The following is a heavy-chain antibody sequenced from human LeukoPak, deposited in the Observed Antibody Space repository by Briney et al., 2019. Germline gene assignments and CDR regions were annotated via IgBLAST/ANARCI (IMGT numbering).Heavy chain of an antibody. CDR2: IDSDGSGT. J-gene: IGHJ3*02. Sequence: GGSLRLSCAASGFTFNIYWIHWVRQAPGKGLVWVSRIDSDGSGTIYADSVKGRFTVSRDNAKSTLYLQMNSLRAEDTAVYYCARGGGDHAFDIWGQGTMVTVCS. D-gene: IGHD3-16*01. V-gene: IGHV3-74*01. CDR3: ARGGGDHAFDI. CDR1: GFTFNIYW.